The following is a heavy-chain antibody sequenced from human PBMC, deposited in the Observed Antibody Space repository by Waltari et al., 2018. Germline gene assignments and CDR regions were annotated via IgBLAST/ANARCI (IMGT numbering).Heavy chain of an antibody. CDR1: GFAVRRNW. CDR2: INENGRTI. Sequence: EVLVVESGGGLVQPGGSLRLSCAASGFAVRRNWMHWVRQAPGKGLEWVSRINENGRTINYAGSVRGRFTISRDNTKNMLYLQMSSLRAEDTAIYYCARDFGGRNDYWGQGTLVTVSS. J-gene: IGHJ4*02. CDR3: ARDFGGRNDY. V-gene: IGHV3-74*01. D-gene: IGHD2-15*01.